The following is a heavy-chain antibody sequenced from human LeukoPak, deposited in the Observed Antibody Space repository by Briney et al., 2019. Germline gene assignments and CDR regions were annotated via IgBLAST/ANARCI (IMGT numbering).Heavy chain of an antibody. D-gene: IGHD6-25*01. CDR1: GFTFSSYN. Sequence: GGSLRLSCAASGFTFSSYNMNWVRQAPGKGLEWVSSIISSSSYIYYADSVKGRFTNSRDNAKNSLYLQMNSLRAEDTAVYYCASLIAAYYFDYWGQGTLVTVSS. CDR2: IISSSSYI. CDR3: ASLIAAYYFDY. V-gene: IGHV3-21*01. J-gene: IGHJ4*02.